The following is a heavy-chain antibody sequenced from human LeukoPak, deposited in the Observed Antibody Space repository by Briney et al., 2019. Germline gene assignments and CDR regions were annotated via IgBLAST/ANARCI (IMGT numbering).Heavy chain of an antibody. CDR2: ISSNGGST. J-gene: IGHJ3*02. CDR3: ARTPYYCSSTSCYLGAFDI. Sequence: GGSLRLSCAASGFTFSNYAMHWVRQAPGKGLEYVSAISSNGGSTYYANSVKGRFTISRDNSKNTLYLQMGSLRAEDMAVYYCARTPYYCSSTSCYLGAFDIWGQGTMVTVSS. CDR1: GFTFSNYA. D-gene: IGHD2-2*01. V-gene: IGHV3-64*01.